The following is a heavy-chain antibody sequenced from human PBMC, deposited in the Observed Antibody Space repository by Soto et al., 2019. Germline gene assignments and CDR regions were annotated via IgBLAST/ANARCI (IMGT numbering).Heavy chain of an antibody. CDR3: ARGNSPPGVNSYNWFDP. V-gene: IGHV1-46*01. D-gene: IGHD1-1*01. CDR1: GYTFTSYY. Sequence: ASVKVSCKASGYTFTSYYMHWVRQAPGQGLEGMGIINPSGGSTSYAQKFQGRVTMTRDTSTSTVYMELSSLRSEDTAVYYWARGNSPPGVNSYNWFDPWGQGTLVTVSS. CDR2: INPSGGST. J-gene: IGHJ5*02.